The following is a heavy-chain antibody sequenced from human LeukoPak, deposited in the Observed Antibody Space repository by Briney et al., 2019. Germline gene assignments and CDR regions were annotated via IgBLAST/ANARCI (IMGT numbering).Heavy chain of an antibody. CDR1: GGSFSGYY. J-gene: IGHJ1*01. Sequence: SETLSLTCAVYGGSFSGYYWSWIRQPPGKGLEWIGEINHSGSTNYNPSLKSRVTISVDTSKNQFSLKLSSVTAADTAVYYCASTDSSGYYYPVGYFQHWGQGTLVTVSS. CDR3: ASTDSSGYYYPVGYFQH. CDR2: INHSGST. D-gene: IGHD3-22*01. V-gene: IGHV4-34*01.